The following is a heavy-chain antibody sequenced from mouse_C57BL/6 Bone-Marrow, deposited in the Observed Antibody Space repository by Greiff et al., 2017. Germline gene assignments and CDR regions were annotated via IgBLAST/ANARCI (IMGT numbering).Heavy chain of an antibody. CDR3: AKKGYDGYYVGGMDY. Sequence: VKLQESGPGLVQPSQSLSITCTVSGFSLTSYGVHWVRQSPGKGLEWLGVIWRGGSTDYNAAFMSRLSITKDNSKSQVFFKMNSLQADDTAIYYCAKKGYDGYYVGGMDYWGQGTSVTVSS. D-gene: IGHD2-3*01. J-gene: IGHJ4*01. CDR2: IWRGGST. CDR1: GFSLTSYG. V-gene: IGHV2-5*01.